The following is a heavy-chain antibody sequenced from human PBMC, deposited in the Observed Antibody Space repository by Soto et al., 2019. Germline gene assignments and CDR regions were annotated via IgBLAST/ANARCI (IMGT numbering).Heavy chain of an antibody. J-gene: IGHJ4*02. CDR2: ISYDGSNK. CDR3: ARAPNWGFDY. CDR1: GFTFSSYA. Sequence: GGSLRLSCAASGFTFSSYAIHFVRQAPGKGLEWVAVISYDGSNKYYADSVKGRFTISRDNSKNTLYLQMNSLRAEDTAVYYCARAPNWGFDYWGQGTLVTVSS. D-gene: IGHD7-27*01. V-gene: IGHV3-30-3*01.